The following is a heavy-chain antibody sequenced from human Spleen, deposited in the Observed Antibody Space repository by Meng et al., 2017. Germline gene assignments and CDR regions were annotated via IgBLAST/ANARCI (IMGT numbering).Heavy chain of an antibody. J-gene: IGHJ5*02. V-gene: IGHV3-23*01. D-gene: IGHD6-19*01. CDR3: AKGGSGWFGFDP. Sequence: GESLKISCAASGFTFSSYAMSWVRQAPGKGLEWVSLISGGGENTYYADSAKGRFTVSRDNSKNTLYLQMNSLRADDTAVYYCAKGGSGWFGFDPWGQGTTVTVSS. CDR2: ISGGGENT. CDR1: GFTFSSYA.